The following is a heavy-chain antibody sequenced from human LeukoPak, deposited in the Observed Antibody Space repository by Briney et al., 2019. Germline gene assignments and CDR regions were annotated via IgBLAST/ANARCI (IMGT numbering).Heavy chain of an antibody. CDR3: AREGVAGNYRFDP. V-gene: IGHV4-34*01. J-gene: IGHJ5*02. Sequence: SETLSLTCAVYGGSFSGYYWSWIRQPPGKGLEWIGEINHSGSTNYNPSLKSRVTISVDTSKNQFSLKLSSVTAADTAVYYCAREGVAGNYRFDPWGQGTLVTVSS. D-gene: IGHD6-19*01. CDR2: INHSGST. CDR1: GGSFSGYY.